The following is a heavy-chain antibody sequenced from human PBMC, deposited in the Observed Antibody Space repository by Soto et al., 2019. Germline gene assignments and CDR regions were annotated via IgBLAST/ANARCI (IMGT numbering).Heavy chain of an antibody. D-gene: IGHD2-2*01. V-gene: IGHV1-18*01. CDR2: ISAYNGNT. CDR3: ARESLEVGLPIDTGLYYYYYGMDV. Sequence: ASVKVSCKASGYTSTSYGISWVRQAPGQGLEWMGWISAYNGNTNYAQKLQGRVTMTTDTSTSTAYMELRSLRSDDTAVYYCARESLEVGLPIDTGLYYYYYGMDVWGQGTTVTVSS. J-gene: IGHJ6*02. CDR1: GYTSTSYG.